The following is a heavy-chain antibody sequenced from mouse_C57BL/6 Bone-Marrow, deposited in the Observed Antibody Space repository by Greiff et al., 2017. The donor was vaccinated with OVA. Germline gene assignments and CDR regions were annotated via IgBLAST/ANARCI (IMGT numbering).Heavy chain of an antibody. CDR1: GYTFTSYW. Sequence: QVQLQQPGAELVMPGASVKLSCKASGYTFTSYWMHWVKQRPGQGLEWIGEIDPSDSYTNYNQKFKGKSTLTVDKSSRTAYMQLSSLTSEDSAVYYCARWGSNYRAWFAYWGQGTLVTVSA. CDR3: ARWGSNYRAWFAY. V-gene: IGHV1-69*01. CDR2: IDPSDSYT. D-gene: IGHD2-5*01. J-gene: IGHJ3*01.